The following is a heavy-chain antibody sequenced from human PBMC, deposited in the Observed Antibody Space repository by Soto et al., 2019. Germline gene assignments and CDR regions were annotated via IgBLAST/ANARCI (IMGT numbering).Heavy chain of an antibody. Sequence: QVQLQESGPGLVKPSETLSLTCTVSGGSVSSGSYYWSWIRQPPGKGLEWIGYIYYSGSTNYNPSLKSRVTISVDTSKNQFSLKLSSVTAADTAVYYCARDSLSLYFGPMDVWGQGTTVTVSS. D-gene: IGHD3-9*01. V-gene: IGHV4-61*01. CDR1: GGSVSSGSYY. CDR2: IYYSGST. J-gene: IGHJ6*02. CDR3: ARDSLSLYFGPMDV.